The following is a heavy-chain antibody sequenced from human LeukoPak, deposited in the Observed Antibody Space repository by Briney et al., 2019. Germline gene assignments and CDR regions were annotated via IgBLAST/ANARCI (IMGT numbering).Heavy chain of an antibody. Sequence: HPGGSLRLSCAAYGFTFSSHAMRWVRQAPGKGLGWDSAISVSGGSKYYAESVRGRFTISRDNSKNTLYLRMDARRAKDTAVYYCAEDPCTSGRTLFFDYWGQGTLVTVSS. V-gene: IGHV3-23*01. D-gene: IGHD3-10*01. CDR2: ISVSGGSK. CDR1: GFTFSSHA. J-gene: IGHJ4*02. CDR3: AEDPCTSGRTLFFDY.